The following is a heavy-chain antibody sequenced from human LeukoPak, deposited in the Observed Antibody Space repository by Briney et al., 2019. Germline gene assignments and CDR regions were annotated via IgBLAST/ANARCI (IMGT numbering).Heavy chain of an antibody. Sequence: SVKVSCNASGGTFSSYAISWVRQAPGQGLEWMGGIIPIFGTANYAQKFQGRVTITADESTSTAYMELRSLRSEDTAVYYCARKGVVALMLDYWGQGTLVTVSS. V-gene: IGHV1-69*13. CDR2: IIPIFGTA. CDR3: ARKGVVALMLDY. J-gene: IGHJ4*02. CDR1: GGTFSSYA. D-gene: IGHD2-15*01.